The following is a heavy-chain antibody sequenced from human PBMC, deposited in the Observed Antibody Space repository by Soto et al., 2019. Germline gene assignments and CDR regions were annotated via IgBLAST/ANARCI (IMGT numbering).Heavy chain of an antibody. Sequence: GGSLRLSCAASGFTFSSYAMSWVRQAPGKGLEWVSAISGSGGNTFYADSVKGRFTISRDNSKNTLYLQMNSLRAEDTAVYYCAKGGSGNYLTYYYYYGMDVWGQGTTVTVSS. CDR3: AKGGSGNYLTYYYYYGMDV. J-gene: IGHJ6*02. CDR2: ISGSGGNT. D-gene: IGHD3-22*01. CDR1: GFTFSSYA. V-gene: IGHV3-23*01.